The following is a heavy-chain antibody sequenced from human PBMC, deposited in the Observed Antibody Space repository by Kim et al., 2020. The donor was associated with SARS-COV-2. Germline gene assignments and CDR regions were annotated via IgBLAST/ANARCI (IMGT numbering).Heavy chain of an antibody. CDR3: HYFMDV. CDR2: EWSTT. V-gene: IGHV3-74*01. J-gene: IGHJ6*03. Sequence: EWSTTNYADSVKGRFTISRDNAKNTLSLQMNSLRAEDTAVYYCHYFMDVWGKGTTVTVSS.